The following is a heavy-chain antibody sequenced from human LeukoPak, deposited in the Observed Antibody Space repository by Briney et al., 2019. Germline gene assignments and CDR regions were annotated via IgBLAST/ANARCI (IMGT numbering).Heavy chain of an antibody. V-gene: IGHV3-21*01. J-gene: IGHJ4*02. D-gene: IGHD1-1*01. CDR1: VFTFSSYN. CDR2: ITSSSSSI. CDR3: ANTKQFEY. Sequence: PGGSLRLSCAASVFTFSSYNMNWVRQAPGKGLEWVSSITSSSSSIYYADSVKGRFTISRDNAKNSLYLQMNSLRAEDTAVYYCANTKQFEYWGQGTLVTVSS.